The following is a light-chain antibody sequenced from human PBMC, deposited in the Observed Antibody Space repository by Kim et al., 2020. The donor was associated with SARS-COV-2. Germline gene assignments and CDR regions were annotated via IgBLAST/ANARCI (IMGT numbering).Light chain of an antibody. CDR2: ATS. CDR3: QQYYSPPLS. CDR1: QGISNS. V-gene: IGKV1-NL1*01. J-gene: IGKJ4*01. Sequence: ASVGDRLTLTCRASQGISNSLAWYQQKPGKAPKLLLSATSKLERGVPSRFSGSGSGTTYTLTINSLQPEDFATYYCQQYYSPPLSFGGGTKVDIK.